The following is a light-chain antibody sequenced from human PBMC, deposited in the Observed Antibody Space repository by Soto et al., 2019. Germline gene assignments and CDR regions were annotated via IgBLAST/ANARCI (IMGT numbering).Light chain of an antibody. CDR3: LQHYAWPWT. CDR2: SSS. Sequence: EIALTQSPDTLSVFSGEGATLSCRASQSVSSDLAWYQQRPGQAPRLLFYSSSTRATGIPARFSGSGSETEFTLTISGLQSEDSGVYYCLQHYAWPWTFGQGTKVDI. V-gene: IGKV3-15*01. CDR1: QSVSSD. J-gene: IGKJ1*01.